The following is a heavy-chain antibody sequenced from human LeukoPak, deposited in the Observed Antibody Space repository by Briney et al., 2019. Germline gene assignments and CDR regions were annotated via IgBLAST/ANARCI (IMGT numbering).Heavy chain of an antibody. CDR2: IKQDGSEK. V-gene: IGHV3-7*01. J-gene: IGHJ6*03. CDR1: GFHFSSYW. Sequence: GGPLRHSCATSGFHFSSYWMSWVRQPLGKGLERLANIKQDGSEKYSVDSVKGRFTISRDNAKNSLYLQMNSLRAEDTAVYCCARAADTATRYYYYMDVWGKGTTVTVSS. CDR3: ARAADTATRYYYYMDV. D-gene: IGHD5-18*01.